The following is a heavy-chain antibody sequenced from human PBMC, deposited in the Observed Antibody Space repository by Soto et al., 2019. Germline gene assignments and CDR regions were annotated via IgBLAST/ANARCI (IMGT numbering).Heavy chain of an antibody. V-gene: IGHV3-33*01. CDR1: GFTFSSYG. J-gene: IGHJ4*02. CDR3: ARDGYPITMIVVVRYYFDY. Sequence: GGSLRLSCAASGFTFSSYGMHWVRQAPGKGLEWVAVIWYDGSNKYYADSVKGRFTISRDNSKNTLYLQMNSLRAEDTAVYYCARDGYPITMIVVVRYYFDYWGQGTLVTVYS. D-gene: IGHD3-22*01. CDR2: IWYDGSNK.